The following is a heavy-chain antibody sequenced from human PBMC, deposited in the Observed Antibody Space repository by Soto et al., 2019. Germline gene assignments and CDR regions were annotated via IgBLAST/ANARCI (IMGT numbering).Heavy chain of an antibody. CDR3: ARNMDYYYGPGSGNGHGF. V-gene: IGHV1-2*02. J-gene: IGHJ6*02. D-gene: IGHD3-10*01. CDR2: INNKFGDT. CDR1: GYTFPAYY. Sequence: QVQLVQSGAEVKEPGDSVRVSCEASGYTFPAYYIHWVRQAPGQGLEWMGWINNKFGDTTYAQDFQGRVSMTRDMSISTVYLELSRLTSDDTAIYYCARNMDYYYGPGSGNGHGFWGQGTTVTVFS.